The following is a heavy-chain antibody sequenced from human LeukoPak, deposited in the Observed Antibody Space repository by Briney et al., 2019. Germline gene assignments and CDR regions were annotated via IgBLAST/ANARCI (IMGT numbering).Heavy chain of an antibody. CDR3: ASLSRTTDAFDI. CDR1: GLTFSSYA. J-gene: IGHJ3*02. Sequence: GGSLRLSCAASGLTFSSYAMSWVRQAPGKGLEWVSVIYSGGSTYYADSVKGRFTISRDSSKNTLCLQMNSLRAEDTAVYYCASLSRTTDAFDIWGQGTMVTVSS. D-gene: IGHD1-1*01. V-gene: IGHV3-53*01. CDR2: IYSGGST.